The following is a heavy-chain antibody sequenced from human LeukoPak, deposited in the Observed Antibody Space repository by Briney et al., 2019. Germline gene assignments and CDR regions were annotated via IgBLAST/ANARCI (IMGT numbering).Heavy chain of an antibody. Sequence: GGSLRLSCAASGFTVSRNHMSWVRQAPGKGLEWISVIYSGGSRYYADSVKGRFTISRDNAKTSLYLQMNSLRAEDTAVYYCARDLSGVTGYTYGRGIDYWGQGTLVTVSS. D-gene: IGHD5-18*01. V-gene: IGHV3-53*01. CDR1: GFTVSRNH. CDR2: IYSGGSR. J-gene: IGHJ4*02. CDR3: ARDLSGVTGYTYGRGIDY.